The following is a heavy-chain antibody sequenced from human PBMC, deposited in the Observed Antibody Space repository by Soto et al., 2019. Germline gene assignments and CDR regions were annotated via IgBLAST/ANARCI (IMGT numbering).Heavy chain of an antibody. CDR3: ARDTPDNIVVVPVFQNYYYDGMDV. J-gene: IGHJ6*02. D-gene: IGHD2-2*01. CDR1: GGTFSSHA. V-gene: IGHV1-69*06. CDR2: IIPIFGTA. Sequence: SVKVSCKASGGTFSSHAISWVRQAPGQGLEWMGGIIPIFGTANYAQKFQGRVTITADKSTSTAYMELSSLRSDDTAVYYCARDTPDNIVVVPVFQNYYYDGMDVWGQGTTVTVSS.